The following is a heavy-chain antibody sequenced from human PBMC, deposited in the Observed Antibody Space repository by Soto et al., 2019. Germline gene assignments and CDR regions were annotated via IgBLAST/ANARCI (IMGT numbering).Heavy chain of an antibody. CDR2: IYWDDDK. CDR3: AYRRAGGSGSTFDY. D-gene: IGHD3-10*01. CDR1: GFSLSTSGVG. V-gene: IGHV2-5*02. J-gene: IGHJ4*02. Sequence: QITLKESGPTLVKPTQTLTLTCTFSGFSLSTSGVGVGWIRQPPGKALEWLALIYWDDDKRYSPSLKSRLTITKDTSKNQVVLTMTNMDPVDTATYYCAYRRAGGSGSTFDYWGQGTLVTVSS.